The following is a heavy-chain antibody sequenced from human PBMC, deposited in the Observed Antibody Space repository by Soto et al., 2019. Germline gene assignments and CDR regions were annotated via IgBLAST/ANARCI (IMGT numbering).Heavy chain of an antibody. CDR2: INHSGST. CDR3: AREGSYYYDSSGPGAFDI. CDR1: GGSFSGYY. J-gene: IGHJ3*02. D-gene: IGHD3-22*01. V-gene: IGHV4-34*01. Sequence: SETLSLTCAVYGGSFSGYYWSWIRQPPGKGLEWIGEINHSGSTNYNPSLKSRVTISVDTSKNQFSLKLSSVTAADTAVYYCAREGSYYYDSSGPGAFDIWGQGTMVTVSS.